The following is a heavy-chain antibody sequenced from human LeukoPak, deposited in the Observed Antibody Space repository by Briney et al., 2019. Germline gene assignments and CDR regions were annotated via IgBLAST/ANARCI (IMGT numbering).Heavy chain of an antibody. V-gene: IGHV3-23*01. CDR3: ARGADTGYSSDS. CDR1: GFTFSSYG. CDR2: ISGSGGST. D-gene: IGHD6-19*01. J-gene: IGHJ5*02. Sequence: GGSLRLSCAASGFTFSSYGMSWVRQAPGKGLEWVSAISGSGGSTYYADSVKGRFTISRDNAKNTLYLQMNSLRAEDTAVYYCARGADTGYSSDSWGQGTLVTVSS.